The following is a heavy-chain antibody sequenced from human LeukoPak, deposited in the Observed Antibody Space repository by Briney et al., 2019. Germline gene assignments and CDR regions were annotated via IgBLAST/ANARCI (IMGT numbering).Heavy chain of an antibody. J-gene: IGHJ5*02. CDR2: MNPNSGNT. CDR1: GYTFTSYD. Sequence: GASVKVSCKASGYTFTSYDINWVRQATGQGLEWMGWMNPNSGNTGYAQKFQGRVTMTRNTSISTAYMELSSLRSEDTAVYYCARGPTDPTQSVLLWFGELYGPSMRFDPWGQGTLVTVSS. CDR3: ARGPTDPTQSVLLWFGELYGPSMRFDP. D-gene: IGHD3-10*01. V-gene: IGHV1-8*01.